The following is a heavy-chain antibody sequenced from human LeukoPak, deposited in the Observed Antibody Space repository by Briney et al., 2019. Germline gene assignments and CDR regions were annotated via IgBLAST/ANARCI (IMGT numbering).Heavy chain of an antibody. CDR2: IYYSGST. D-gene: IGHD5/OR15-5a*01. CDR3: ARQSTHDIDY. V-gene: IGHV4-39*01. Sequence: SETLSLTCTVSGGSISSRSCCWGWIRQPPGKGLEWIGTIYYSGSTYYNPSLKSRVTISVDTSKNQFSLKLSSVTAADTAVYYCARQSTHDIDYWGQGTLVTVSS. CDR1: GGSISSRSCC. J-gene: IGHJ4*02.